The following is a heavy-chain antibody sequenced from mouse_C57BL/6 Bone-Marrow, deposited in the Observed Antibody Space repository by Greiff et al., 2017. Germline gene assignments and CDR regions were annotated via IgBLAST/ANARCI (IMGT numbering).Heavy chain of an antibody. CDR3: ARGKDYYDYLAWFAY. CDR1: GYTFTSYG. D-gene: IGHD2-4*01. CDR2: IYPRSGNT. J-gene: IGHJ3*01. V-gene: IGHV1-81*01. Sequence: QVQLQQSGAELARPGASVKLSCKASGYTFTSYGISWVKQRTGPGLEWIGEIYPRSGNTYYNEKFKGKATLTADKSSSTAYMELRSLTSEDSAVYFCARGKDYYDYLAWFAYWGQGTLVTVSA.